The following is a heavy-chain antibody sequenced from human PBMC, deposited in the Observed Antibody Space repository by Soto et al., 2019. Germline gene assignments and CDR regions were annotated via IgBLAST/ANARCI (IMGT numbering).Heavy chain of an antibody. V-gene: IGHV3-13*01. Sequence: EVQLVESGGGLVQPGGSLRLSCAASGFTFSNYDTHWVRQVTAKGLEWVSGITTAGDTYYPGSVKGRFTISREKAKNSLYLQMNSLSAGDTAVYYFARELHGGSYGMDVCGQGTTVTVSS. CDR3: ARELHGGSYGMDV. CDR2: ITTAGDT. J-gene: IGHJ6*02. CDR1: GFTFSNYD.